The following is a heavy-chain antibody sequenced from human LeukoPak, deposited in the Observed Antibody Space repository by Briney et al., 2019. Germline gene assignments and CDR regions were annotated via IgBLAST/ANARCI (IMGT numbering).Heavy chain of an antibody. CDR2: IYYSGST. Sequence: PSQTLSLTCTVSGGSISSGGYYWSWIRQHPGKGLEWIGYIYYSGSTYYNPSLKSRVTISVDTSENQFSLKLKSVSAADTAVFFCARAITYDSGGWGAFDIWGQGTMVTVSS. J-gene: IGHJ3*02. CDR3: ARAITYDSGGWGAFDI. D-gene: IGHD3-22*01. CDR1: GGSISSGGYY. V-gene: IGHV4-31*03.